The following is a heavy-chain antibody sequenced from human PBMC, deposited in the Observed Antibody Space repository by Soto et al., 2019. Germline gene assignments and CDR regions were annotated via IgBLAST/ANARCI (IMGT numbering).Heavy chain of an antibody. V-gene: IGHV3-23*01. Sequence: EVQLLESGGGLVQPGGSLRLSCAASGFSFSIFAMSWVRQAPGKGLEWVSSISASGGSTFYADSVRGRFTISRDNSKNTWYLQMNSLTPEDTAVYYCARRPNGVCYWGQGTLVSVSS. D-gene: IGHD2-8*01. CDR2: ISASGGST. CDR1: GFSFSIFA. CDR3: ARRPNGVCY. J-gene: IGHJ4*02.